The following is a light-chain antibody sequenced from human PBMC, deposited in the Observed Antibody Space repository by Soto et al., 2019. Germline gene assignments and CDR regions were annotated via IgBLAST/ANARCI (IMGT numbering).Light chain of an antibody. V-gene: IGLV2-14*01. CDR2: DVT. CDR1: SSEIGVYDF. CDR3: SSYTTSTTRV. J-gene: IGLJ3*02. Sequence: QSVLTQPASVSGSPGQSITISCTGTSSEIGVYDFVSWYQQHPGRTPKLLIYDVTNRPSGISDRFSGSKSGNTASLTISGLEPEDEADYYCSSYTTSTTRVFGGGTKLTVL.